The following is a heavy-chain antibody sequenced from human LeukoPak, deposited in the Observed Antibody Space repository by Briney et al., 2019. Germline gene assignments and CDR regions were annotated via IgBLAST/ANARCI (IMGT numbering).Heavy chain of an antibody. J-gene: IGHJ4*02. CDR2: IRSKAYGGTT. V-gene: IGHV3-49*04. CDR1: GFTFGDYA. CDR3: TREGGWYPPDY. Sequence: GGSLRLSCTASGFTFGDYAMSWVRQAPGKGLEWGGFIRSKAYGGTTEYAASVKGRFTISRDDSKSIAYLQLNSLKTEDTAVYYCTREGGWYPPDYWGQGTLVTVSS. D-gene: IGHD6-19*01.